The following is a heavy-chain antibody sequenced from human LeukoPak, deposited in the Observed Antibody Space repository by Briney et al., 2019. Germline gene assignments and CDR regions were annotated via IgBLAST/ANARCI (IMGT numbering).Heavy chain of an antibody. CDR2: IYYSGST. CDR3: ARVHLDHNYYYSYMDV. V-gene: IGHV4-39*01. D-gene: IGHD3/OR15-3a*01. CDR1: GGSITSSSYY. J-gene: IGHJ6*03. Sequence: SETLSLTCTVSGGSITSSSYYWGWIRQPPGKGLDWIGSIYYSGSTYYNPSLKSRVTISVDTSRNQFSLKLSSVTAADTAVYYCARVHLDHNYYYSYMDVWGKGTTVTVSS.